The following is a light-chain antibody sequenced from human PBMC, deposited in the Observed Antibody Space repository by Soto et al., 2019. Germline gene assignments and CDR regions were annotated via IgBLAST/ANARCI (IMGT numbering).Light chain of an antibody. J-gene: IGLJ1*01. CDR1: SSDVGSYNL. Sequence: QSALTQPASVSGSPGQSITISCTGTSSDVGSYNLVSWYQQHPGKAPKFMIYEGTKRPSGVSNRFSSSKSGNTASLTISGLQAEDEADYYCCSYAGSRHYVFGTGTKLTVL. CDR3: CSYAGSRHYV. CDR2: EGT. V-gene: IGLV2-23*01.